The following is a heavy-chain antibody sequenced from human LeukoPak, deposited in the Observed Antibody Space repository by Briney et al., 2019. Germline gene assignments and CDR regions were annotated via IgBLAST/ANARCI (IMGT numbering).Heavy chain of an antibody. V-gene: IGHV4-39*07. CDR1: GGSISSSSYY. CDR2: IYYSGST. Sequence: SETLSLTCTVSGGSISSSSYYWGWIRQPPGKGLEWIGSIYYSGSTNYNPSLKSRVTMSVDTSKNQFSLNLRSVTPEDTAVYYCARNLIPEQLVLNFWGQGTLVTVSS. CDR3: ARNLIPEQLVLNF. D-gene: IGHD6-13*01. J-gene: IGHJ4*02.